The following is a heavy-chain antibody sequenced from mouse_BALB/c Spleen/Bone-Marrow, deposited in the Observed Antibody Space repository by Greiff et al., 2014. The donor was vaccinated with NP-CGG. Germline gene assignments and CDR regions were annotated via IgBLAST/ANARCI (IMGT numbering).Heavy chain of an antibody. CDR3: ARSLYYGSSYPLYAMDY. CDR1: GYAFSSYW. D-gene: IGHD1-1*01. V-gene: IGHV1-80*01. J-gene: IGHJ4*01. CDR2: IYPGDGDT. Sequence: QLQQSGADLVRPGSSVKISCKASGYAFSSYWMNWVKQRPGQGLEWIGQIYPGDGDTNYNGKFKGKATLTADKSSSTAYMQLSSLTSEDSAVYFCARSLYYGSSYPLYAMDYWGQGTSVTVSS.